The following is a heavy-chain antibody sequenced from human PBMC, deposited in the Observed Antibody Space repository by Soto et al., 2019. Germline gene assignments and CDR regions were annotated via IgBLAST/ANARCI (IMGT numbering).Heavy chain of an antibody. J-gene: IGHJ4*02. D-gene: IGHD5-18*01. CDR3: AAGDYTAMATGFDY. Sequence: QMQLVQSGPEVKKPGTSVKVSCKASGFTFTSSAVQWVRQARGQRLEWIGWIVVGSGNTNYAQKFQERVTITRDMSTSTAYMELSSLRSEDTAVYYCAAGDYTAMATGFDYWGQGTLVTVSS. V-gene: IGHV1-58*01. CDR1: GFTFTSSA. CDR2: IVVGSGNT.